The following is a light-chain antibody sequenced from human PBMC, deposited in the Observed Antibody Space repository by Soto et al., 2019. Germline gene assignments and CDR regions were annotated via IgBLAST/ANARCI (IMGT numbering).Light chain of an antibody. CDR1: QSVRRSY. V-gene: IGKV3D-20*01. Sequence: IVLSQSPATMSLSPGERATLSCGASQSVRRSYLAWYQQKPGLAPRRLIYDASSTATGIPDMFSGSGSGTDFTLTISRLEPEDCAVYYCYQYGSSPFTFGQGTKLEIK. CDR2: DAS. J-gene: IGKJ2*01. CDR3: YQYGSSPFT.